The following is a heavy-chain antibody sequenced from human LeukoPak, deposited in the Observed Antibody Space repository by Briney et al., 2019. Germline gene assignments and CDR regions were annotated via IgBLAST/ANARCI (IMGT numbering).Heavy chain of an antibody. CDR1: DGSISGSSYF. CDR2: IYYSGNT. D-gene: IGHD3-10*01. Sequence: SETLSLTGGVFDGSISGSSYFWGGIRQPPAKGLEWIGSIYYSGNTYYNPSLKSRVTISVDTSKNQFSLKLSSVTAADTAVYYCARLKEGIDYWGQGTLVTVSS. J-gene: IGHJ4*02. V-gene: IGHV4-39*01. CDR3: ARLKEGIDY.